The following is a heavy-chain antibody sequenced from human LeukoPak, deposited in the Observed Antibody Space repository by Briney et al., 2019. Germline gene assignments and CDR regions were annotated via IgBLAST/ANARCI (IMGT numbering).Heavy chain of an antibody. CDR1: GFTFSNYV. CDR3: AKDGPDWGSYFDC. Sequence: GGSLRLSCAASGFTFSNYVMNWVRQAPGKGLEWVSSITGSGGTTNYADSVKGRFTISRDNSKNTLYLQMNSLRAEDTAIYYCAKDGPDWGSYFDCWGQGTLVTVSP. D-gene: IGHD7-27*01. J-gene: IGHJ4*02. V-gene: IGHV3-23*01. CDR2: ITGSGGTT.